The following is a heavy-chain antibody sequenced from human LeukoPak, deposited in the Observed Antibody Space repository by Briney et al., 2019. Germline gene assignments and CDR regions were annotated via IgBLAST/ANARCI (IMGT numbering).Heavy chain of an antibody. J-gene: IGHJ4*02. CDR2: INPNSGGT. D-gene: IGHD3-3*01. CDR1: GYTFTGYY. V-gene: IGHV1-2*02. CDR3: ARTRGVRFLARYYFDY. Sequence: ASVKVSCKASGYTFTGYYVHWVRQAPGQGLEWMGWINPNSGGTNYAQKFQGRVTMTRDTSISTAYMELSRLRSDDTAVYYCARTRGVRFLARYYFDYWGQGTLVTVSS.